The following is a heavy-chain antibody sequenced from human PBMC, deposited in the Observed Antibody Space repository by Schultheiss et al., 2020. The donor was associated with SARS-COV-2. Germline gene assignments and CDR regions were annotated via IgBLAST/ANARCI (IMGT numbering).Heavy chain of an antibody. CDR2: ILYDGSNK. D-gene: IGHD2-15*01. V-gene: IGHV3-30*01. J-gene: IGHJ4*02. CDR1: GFTFSSYA. Sequence: GGSLRLSCAASGFTFSSYAMHWVRQAPGKGLEWVAVILYDGSNKYYADSVKGRFTISRDNSKNTLYLQMNSLRAEDTAVYYCARGSGVAATGGRYFDYWGQGTLVTVSS. CDR3: ARGSGVAATGGRYFDY.